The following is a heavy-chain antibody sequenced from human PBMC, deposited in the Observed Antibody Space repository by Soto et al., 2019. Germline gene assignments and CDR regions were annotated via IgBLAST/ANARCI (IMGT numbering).Heavy chain of an antibody. J-gene: IGHJ4*02. Sequence: GGSRRRSWAASGFIFKIYLMHWVRQSPGKGLGWISRIYNDGTYSDYADSVRGRFTISRDNVNDTLYLQMNNLRAEDSGLYYCTRGPRPISTGTGAYWGQGTQVTVSS. CDR1: GFIFKIYL. V-gene: IGHV3-74*01. D-gene: IGHD3-10*01. CDR2: IYNDGTYS. CDR3: TRGPRPISTGTGAY.